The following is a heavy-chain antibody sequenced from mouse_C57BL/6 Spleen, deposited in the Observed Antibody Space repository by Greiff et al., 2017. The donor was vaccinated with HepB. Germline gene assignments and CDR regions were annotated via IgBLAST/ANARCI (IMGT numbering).Heavy chain of an antibody. D-gene: IGHD2-3*01. J-gene: IGHJ2*01. CDR1: GYAFSSSW. V-gene: IGHV1-82*01. Sequence: VQLVESGPELVKPGASVKISCKASGYAFSSSWMNWVKQRPGKGLEWIGRIYPGDGDTNYNGKFKGKATLTADKSSSTAYMQLSSLTSEDSAVYFCARGRLLPYFDYWGQGTTLTVSS. CDR3: ARGRLLPYFDY. CDR2: IYPGDGDT.